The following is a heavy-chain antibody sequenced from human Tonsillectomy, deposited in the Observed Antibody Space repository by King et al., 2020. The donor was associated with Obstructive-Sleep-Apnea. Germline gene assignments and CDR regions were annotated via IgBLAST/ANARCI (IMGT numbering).Heavy chain of an antibody. CDR1: GGSISSYY. D-gene: IGHD3-9*01. J-gene: IGHJ5*02. CDR2: IYYSGST. Sequence: QLQESGPGLVKPSETLSLTCTVSGGSISSYYWSWIRQPPGKGLEWIAYIYYSGSTNYNPSLKSRVTISLDTSKNQFSLKLSSVTAADTAVYYCARGPLDGILTGGHWFDPWGQGTLVTVSS. V-gene: IGHV4-59*08. CDR3: ARGPLDGILTGGHWFDP.